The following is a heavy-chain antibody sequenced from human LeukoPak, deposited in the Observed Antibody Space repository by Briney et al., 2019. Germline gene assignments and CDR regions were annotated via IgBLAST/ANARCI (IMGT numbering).Heavy chain of an antibody. V-gene: IGHV1-8*01. J-gene: IGHJ6*02. CDR3: ARGLVVVPAAMSDYYYYGMDV. Sequence: ASVKVSCKASGYTFTSYDINWVRQATGQGLEWMGWMNPNSGNTGYAQKFQGRVTMTRNTSISTACMELSSLRSEDTAVYYCARGLVVVPAAMSDYYYYGMDVWGQGTTVTVSS. CDR1: GYTFTSYD. CDR2: MNPNSGNT. D-gene: IGHD2-2*01.